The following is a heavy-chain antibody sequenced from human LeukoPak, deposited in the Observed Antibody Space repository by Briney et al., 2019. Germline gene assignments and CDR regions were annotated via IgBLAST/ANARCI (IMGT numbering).Heavy chain of an antibody. Sequence: ASVKVSCKASGYTFTGYYMHWVRRAPGQGLEWMGLINPSGGSTSYAQKFQGRVTMTRDTSTSTVYMELSSLRSEDTAVYYCARDPDYYYDSSGYYQGDYWGREPWSPSPQ. V-gene: IGHV1-46*01. D-gene: IGHD3-22*01. J-gene: IGHJ4*02. CDR1: GYTFTGYY. CDR2: INPSGGST. CDR3: ARDPDYYYDSSGYYQGDY.